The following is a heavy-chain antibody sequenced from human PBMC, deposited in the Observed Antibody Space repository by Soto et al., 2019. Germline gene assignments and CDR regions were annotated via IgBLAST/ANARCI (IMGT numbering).Heavy chain of an antibody. CDR3: ARRYGSAIDY. D-gene: IGHD1-26*01. CDR1: GSSISGYY. V-gene: IGHV4-59*08. Sequence: DTLSQTCTVSGSSISGYYWSWKRTPPGKGLEWIGYIYYSGSTNYNPSLKSRVTISVDTSKNQFSLKLSSVTAADTAVYYCARRYGSAIDYWGQGTLVTVSS. CDR2: IYYSGST. J-gene: IGHJ4*02.